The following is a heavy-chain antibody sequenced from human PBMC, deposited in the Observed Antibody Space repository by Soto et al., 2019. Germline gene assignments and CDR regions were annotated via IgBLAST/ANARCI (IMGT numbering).Heavy chain of an antibody. Sequence: QVQLRESGPELVKPSETLSVTCTVSGDSVSSDNYFWTWIRQPPGKGLEWIAYISYTGDTNYNPSLKSRVTISVQPSTNQFALKMTSVTAADTGVYFCARIVVGVTADYWGQGTLVTVSS. CDR1: GDSVSSDNYF. CDR3: ARIVVGVTADY. J-gene: IGHJ4*02. CDR2: ISYTGDT. V-gene: IGHV4-61*01. D-gene: IGHD1-26*01.